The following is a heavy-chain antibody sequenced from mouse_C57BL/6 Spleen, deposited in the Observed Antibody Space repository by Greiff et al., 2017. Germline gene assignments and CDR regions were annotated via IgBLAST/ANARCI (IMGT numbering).Heavy chain of an antibody. V-gene: IGHV5-6*01. CDR3: ARRNQYYYAMDY. D-gene: IGHD2-1*01. CDR1: GFTFSSYG. J-gene: IGHJ4*01. Sequence: EVQRVESGGDLVKPGGSLKLSCAASGFTFSSYGMSWVRQTPDKRLEWVATISSGGSYTYYPDSVKGRFTISRDNAKNTLYLQMSSLKSEDTAMYYCARRNQYYYAMDYWGQGTSVTVSS. CDR2: ISSGGSYT.